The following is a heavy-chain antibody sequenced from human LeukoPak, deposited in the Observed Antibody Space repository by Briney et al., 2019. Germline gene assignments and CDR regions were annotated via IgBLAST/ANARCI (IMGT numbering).Heavy chain of an antibody. V-gene: IGHV4-59*01. J-gene: IGHJ4*02. CDR2: IYYSGST. CDR1: GGSISSYY. CDR3: ARGHHSSGWYYFDY. D-gene: IGHD6-19*01. Sequence: SSETLSLTCTVSGGSISSYYWSWIRQPPGKGLEWIGYIYYSGSTNYNPSLKSRVTISVDTSKNQFSLKLSSVTAADTAVYYCARGHHSSGWYYFDYWGQGTLVTVSS.